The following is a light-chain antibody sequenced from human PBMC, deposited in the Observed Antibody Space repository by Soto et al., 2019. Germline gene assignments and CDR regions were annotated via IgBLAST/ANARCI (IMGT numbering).Light chain of an antibody. Sequence: VLTQSPATLSLSPGERATLSCRASQSVSSYLAWYQQKPGQAPRLLIYDASNRATGIPARFSGSGSGTDFTLNISGLEPEDFAVYYYQQRSNWPLTFGGGTKVEIK. J-gene: IGKJ4*01. V-gene: IGKV3-11*01. CDR3: QQRSNWPLT. CDR2: DAS. CDR1: QSVSSY.